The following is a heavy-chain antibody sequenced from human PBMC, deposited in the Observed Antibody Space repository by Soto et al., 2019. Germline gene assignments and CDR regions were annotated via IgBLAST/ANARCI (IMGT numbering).Heavy chain of an antibody. J-gene: IGHJ3*01. CDR2: VNPSNGYT. Sequence: ASVKVSCKTSGYTFLNYAIHWVRQAPGQGLEWMGWVNPSNGYTRYSENFQARLSLTRDTSANTAYMELTSLRSEDTAVYYCARRLSPFDVWGQGTVVTVSS. CDR3: ARRLSPFDV. CDR1: GYTFLNYA. V-gene: IGHV1-3*01.